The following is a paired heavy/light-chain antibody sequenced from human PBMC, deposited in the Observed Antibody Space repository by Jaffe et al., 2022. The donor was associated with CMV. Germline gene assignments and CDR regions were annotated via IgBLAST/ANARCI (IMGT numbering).Light chain of an antibody. V-gene: IGKV1-39*01. J-gene: IGKJ3*01. CDR2: AAS. CDR3: QQSYSTPPT. CDR1: QSISSY. Sequence: DIQMTQSPSSLSASVGDRVTITCRASQSISSYLNWYQQKPGKAPKLLIYAASSLQSGVPSRFSGSGSGTDFTLTISSLQPEDFATYYCQQSYSTPPTFGPGTKVDIK.
Heavy chain of an antibody. V-gene: IGHV3-48*02. Sequence: EVQLVESGGGLVQPGGSLRLSCAASGFTFSSYSMNWVRQAPGKGLEWVSYISSSSSTIYYADSVKGRFTISRDNAKNSLYLQMNSLRDEDTAVYYCARAEEVDLPSRYYYYGMDVWGQGTTVTVSS. J-gene: IGHJ6*02. CDR3: ARAEEVDLPSRYYYYGMDV. CDR1: GFTFSSYS. D-gene: IGHD5-12*01. CDR2: ISSSSSTI.